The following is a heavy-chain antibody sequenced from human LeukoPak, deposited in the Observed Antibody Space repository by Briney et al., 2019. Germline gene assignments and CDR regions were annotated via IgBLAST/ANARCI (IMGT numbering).Heavy chain of an antibody. CDR3: ARGGYSGYVH. CDR2: INHSGST. Sequence: SETLSLTCAVYGGSFSGYYWSWIRHPPGKGLEWIGEINHSGSTNYNPSLKSRVTISVDTSKNQFSLKLSSVTAADTAVYYCARGGYSGYVHWGQGTLVTVSS. CDR1: GGSFSGYY. V-gene: IGHV4-34*01. D-gene: IGHD5-12*01. J-gene: IGHJ4*02.